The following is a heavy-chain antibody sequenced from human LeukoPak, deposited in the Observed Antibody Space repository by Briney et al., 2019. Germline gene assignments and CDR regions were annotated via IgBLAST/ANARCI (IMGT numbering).Heavy chain of an antibody. V-gene: IGHV4-39*01. CDR1: GGSISSSSYY. Sequence: SETLSLTCTVSGGSISSSSYYWGWIRQPPGKGLEWIGSIYYSGSTYYNPSLKSRVTISVDTSKNQFSLKLSSVTAADTAVYYCARHVAVGYCSGGSCYRLLYYFDYWGQGTLVTVSS. J-gene: IGHJ4*02. CDR2: IYYSGST. D-gene: IGHD2-15*01. CDR3: ARHVAVGYCSGGSCYRLLYYFDY.